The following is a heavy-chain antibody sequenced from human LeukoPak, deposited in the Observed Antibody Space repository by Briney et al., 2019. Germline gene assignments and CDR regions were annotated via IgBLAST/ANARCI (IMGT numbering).Heavy chain of an antibody. V-gene: IGHV1-3*01. CDR1: GYTFTSYA. Sequence: ASVKVSCKASGYTFTSYAMHWVRQAPGQRLEWMGWINAGNGNTKYSQKFQGRVTITRDTSASTAYMELSSLRSEDTAVYYCATSSYDVLTGYDLSYYYYGMDVWGQGTTVTVSS. CDR2: INAGNGNT. CDR3: ATSSYDVLTGYDLSYYYYGMDV. D-gene: IGHD3-9*01. J-gene: IGHJ6*02.